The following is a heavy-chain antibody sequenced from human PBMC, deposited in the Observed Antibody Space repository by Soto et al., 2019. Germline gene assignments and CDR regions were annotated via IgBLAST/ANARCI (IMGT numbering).Heavy chain of an antibody. CDR1: GGSFSGYY. CDR3: ARARFRGYSGYDRSNWFDP. Sequence: SETLSLICAVYGGSFSGYYWSWIRQPPGKGLEWIGEINHSGSTNYNPSLKSRVTISVDTSKNQFSLKLSSVTAADTAVYYCARARFRGYSGYDRSNWFDPWGQGTLVTVSS. J-gene: IGHJ5*02. D-gene: IGHD5-12*01. V-gene: IGHV4-34*01. CDR2: INHSGST.